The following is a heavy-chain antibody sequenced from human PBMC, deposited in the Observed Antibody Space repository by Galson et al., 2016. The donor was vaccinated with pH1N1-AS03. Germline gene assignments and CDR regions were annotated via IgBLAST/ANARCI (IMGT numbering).Heavy chain of an antibody. V-gene: IGHV3-64*01. Sequence: SLRFSCAVGGFTFSSYAMFWVRQAPGKGLEYVSVISGNGFSTYYANSVKDRFTVSRDNSKNTLYLQMGSLRPEDMAVYYCARGPVSYSNYWFPPPDYWGQGTLVTVSS. CDR3: ARGPVSYSNYWFPPPDY. D-gene: IGHD6-13*01. CDR1: GFTFSSYA. J-gene: IGHJ4*02. CDR2: ISGNGFST.